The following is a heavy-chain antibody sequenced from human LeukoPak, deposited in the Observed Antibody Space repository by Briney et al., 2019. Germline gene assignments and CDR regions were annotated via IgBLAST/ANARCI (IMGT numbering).Heavy chain of an antibody. Sequence: PGGSLRLSCAASGFTFSDYYMSWIRQAPGKGLEWVSYISSSGSTIYYADSVKGRFTISRDNAKNSLYLQMNSLRAEDTAVYYCARVHRHLRSEPFDYWGQGTLVTVSS. V-gene: IGHV3-11*01. D-gene: IGHD5/OR15-5a*01. CDR1: GFTFSDYY. CDR2: ISSSGSTI. CDR3: ARVHRHLRSEPFDY. J-gene: IGHJ4*02.